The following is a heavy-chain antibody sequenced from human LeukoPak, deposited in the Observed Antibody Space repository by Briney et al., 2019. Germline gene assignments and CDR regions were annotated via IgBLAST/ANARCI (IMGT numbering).Heavy chain of an antibody. CDR3: ARRRDGYNVLES. D-gene: IGHD5-24*01. J-gene: IGHJ4*02. CDR2: ISSSGSTI. Sequence: LSLTCAVYGGSFSDYYMSWIRQAPGKGLEWVSYISSSGSTIYYADSVKGRFTISRDNAKNSLYLQMNSLRAEDTAVYYCARRRDGYNVLESWGQGTLVTVPS. CDR1: GGSFSDYY. V-gene: IGHV3-11*01.